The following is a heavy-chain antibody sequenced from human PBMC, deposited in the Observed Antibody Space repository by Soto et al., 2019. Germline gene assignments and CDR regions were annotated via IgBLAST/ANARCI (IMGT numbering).Heavy chain of an antibody. Sequence: GGSLRLSCVVSGFTFSNYAMTWVRQAPGKGLEWVSTVSGSGGSTYHADAVKGRLTISRDNSKNTLYLQMNSLRAEDTAVYYCAKGRGGSGSLTPRVDFWGQGTLVTVSS. D-gene: IGHD3-10*01. J-gene: IGHJ4*02. CDR2: VSGSGGST. V-gene: IGHV3-23*01. CDR3: AKGRGGSGSLTPRVDF. CDR1: GFTFSNYA.